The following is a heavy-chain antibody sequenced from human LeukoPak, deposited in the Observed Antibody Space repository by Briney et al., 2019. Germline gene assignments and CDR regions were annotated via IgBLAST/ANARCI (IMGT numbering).Heavy chain of an antibody. CDR1: GFTFSSYG. Sequence: QPGGSLRLSCAASGFTFSSYGMHWVRQAPGKGLEWVAVIWYDGSNKYYADSVKGRFTISRDNSKNTLYLQMNSLRAEDTAVYYCARDQAGAYYFDYWGQGTLVTVSS. J-gene: IGHJ4*02. CDR2: IWYDGSNK. CDR3: ARDQAGAYYFDY. V-gene: IGHV3-33*01.